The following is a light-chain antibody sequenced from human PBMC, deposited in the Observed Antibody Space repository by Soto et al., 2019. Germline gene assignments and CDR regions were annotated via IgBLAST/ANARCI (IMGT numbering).Light chain of an antibody. CDR3: QQSSSSPPT. CDR2: AAS. V-gene: IGKV1-39*01. CDR1: QSVRIY. J-gene: IGKJ1*01. Sequence: SGSLGDRVTITCRASQSVRIYLNWYQQKPGKAPKLLIYAASSLQSGVPSRFSGSGSGTDFTLTITSLQLEDFATYYCQQSSSSPPTFGQGTKVEIK.